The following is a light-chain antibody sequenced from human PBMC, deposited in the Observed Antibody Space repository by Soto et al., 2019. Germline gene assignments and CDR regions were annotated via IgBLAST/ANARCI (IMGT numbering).Light chain of an antibody. J-gene: IGKJ2*01. CDR1: QSVLYSSNNKNF. Sequence: DIVMTQSQDSLAVSLGERATINCKSSQSVLYSSNNKNFLAWYQQKPGQPPKLLIYWASTRESGVPDRFSGSGSGTDFTLTISSLQAEDVAVYSCQQYYSPPYTFGQGTKLEIK. V-gene: IGKV4-1*01. CDR3: QQYYSPPYT. CDR2: WAS.